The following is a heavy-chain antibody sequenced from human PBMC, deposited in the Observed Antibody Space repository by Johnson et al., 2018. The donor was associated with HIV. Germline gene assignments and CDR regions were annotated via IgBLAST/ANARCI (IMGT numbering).Heavy chain of an antibody. CDR2: IYSGGST. CDR1: GFTVSSNY. Sequence: MLLVESGGGVVQPGRSLRLSCAASGFTVSSNYMSWVRQAPGKGLEWVSVIYSGGSTYYADSVKGRFTISRDNSKNTRYLQMNSLKTEDTAVYYCTTDLPGGDYGGNWTYDAFDIWGQGTMVTVSS. V-gene: IGHV3-53*01. CDR3: TTDLPGGDYGGNWTYDAFDI. J-gene: IGHJ3*02. D-gene: IGHD4-23*01.